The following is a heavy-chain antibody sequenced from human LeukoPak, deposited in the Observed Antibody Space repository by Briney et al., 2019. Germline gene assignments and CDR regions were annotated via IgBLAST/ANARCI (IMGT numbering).Heavy chain of an antibody. Sequence: ASVKVSCTASGYTFTGYYMHWVRQAPGQGLEWMGWINPNSGGTNYAQKFQGRVTMTRDTSISTAYMELSRLRSDDTAVYYCARMGVDTAMVSDYFDYWGQGTLVTVSS. CDR1: GYTFTGYY. CDR2: INPNSGGT. D-gene: IGHD5-18*01. V-gene: IGHV1-2*02. J-gene: IGHJ4*02. CDR3: ARMGVDTAMVSDYFDY.